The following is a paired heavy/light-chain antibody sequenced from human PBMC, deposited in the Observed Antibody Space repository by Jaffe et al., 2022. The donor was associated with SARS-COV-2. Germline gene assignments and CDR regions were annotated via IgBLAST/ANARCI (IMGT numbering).Light chain of an antibody. CDR3: QQANSFPRT. J-gene: IGKJ1*01. Sequence: DIQMTQSPSSVSASVGDTVTITCRASQGVSTLLAWYQQKPGKAPKLLIFAASSLQSGVPSRFSGSASGTDFTLTISSLQPEDFATYYCQQANSFPRTFGQGTKVEI. CDR2: AAS. CDR1: QGVSTL. V-gene: IGKV1-12*01.
Heavy chain of an antibody. CDR3: AKDGGYCSTTGCWFDF. D-gene: IGHD2-2*01. V-gene: IGHV3-23*01. J-gene: IGHJ4*02. CDR1: GFTFSGYA. CDR2: ISGSGGSP. Sequence: EVQLLESGGGLVQPGGSLRLSCAASGFTFSGYAMSWVRQGPGKGLEWVSGISGSGGSPYYADSVKGRFTISRDNPKNTLYLQMDSLRAEDTALYYCAKDGGYCSTTGCWFDFWGQGTLVTVSS.